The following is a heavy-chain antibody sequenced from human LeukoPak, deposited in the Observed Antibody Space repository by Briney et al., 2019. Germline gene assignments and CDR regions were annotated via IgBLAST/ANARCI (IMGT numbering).Heavy chain of an antibody. D-gene: IGHD2-15*01. CDR2: IIPILGIA. Sequence: SVKVSCKASGYTYTGYYMPWVRQAPGQGLEWMGRIIPILGIANYAQKFQGRVTITADKSTSTAYMELSSLRSEDTAVYYCARDRSCSGGSCYSLFNWFDPWGQGTLVTVSS. V-gene: IGHV1-69*04. CDR1: GYTYTGYY. J-gene: IGHJ5*02. CDR3: ARDRSCSGGSCYSLFNWFDP.